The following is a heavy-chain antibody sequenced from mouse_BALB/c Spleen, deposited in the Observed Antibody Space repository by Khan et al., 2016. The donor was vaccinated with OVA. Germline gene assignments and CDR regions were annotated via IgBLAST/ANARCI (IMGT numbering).Heavy chain of an antibody. Sequence: QIQLVQSGPELKKPGETVKISCKASGYTFTNYGMNWVKQAPGKGLKWMGWINSNTGEATYADDFKGRFAFSLETSASTAYLQIKNLKNEDTATXLCVRGGRRAMDYWGQGTSVTVSS. CDR3: VRGGRRAMDY. CDR1: GYTFTNYG. J-gene: IGHJ4*01. D-gene: IGHD3-3*01. CDR2: INSNTGEA. V-gene: IGHV9-3-1*01.